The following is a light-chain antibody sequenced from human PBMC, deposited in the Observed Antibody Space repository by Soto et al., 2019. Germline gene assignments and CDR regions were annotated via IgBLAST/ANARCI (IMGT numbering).Light chain of an antibody. J-gene: IGLJ2*01. CDR3: ETWDSNTRV. Sequence: QPVLTQSSSASASLGSSVKLTCTLSSGHSTYIIAWHQQQPGKAPRYLMKLEGSGSYNKGSGVPDRFSGSNSGADRYLTISNLQSEDEADYYCETWDSNTRVFGGGTKLTVL. V-gene: IGLV4-60*03. CDR2: LEGSGSY. CDR1: SGHSTYI.